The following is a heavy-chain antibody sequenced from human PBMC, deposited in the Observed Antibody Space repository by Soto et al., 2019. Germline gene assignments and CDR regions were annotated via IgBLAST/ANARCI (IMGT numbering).Heavy chain of an antibody. Sequence: QVQLQESGPGLVEPSQTLSPTCTVSGGSISSGDYFWSWIRQPPGKGLEWIGYIYYRGSTYYNPSLQSRVTISIDTSKMQFSLKLSSVTAADTAVYYCSRQPYYSYNMDVWGQGTTVTVSS. J-gene: IGHJ6*02. V-gene: IGHV4-30-4*01. CDR3: SRQPYYSYNMDV. CDR2: IYYRGST. CDR1: GGSISSGDYF.